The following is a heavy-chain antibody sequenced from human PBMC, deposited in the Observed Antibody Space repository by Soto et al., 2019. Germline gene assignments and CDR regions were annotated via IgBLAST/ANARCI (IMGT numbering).Heavy chain of an antibody. CDR3: ARSGFRQWSEPDHFQH. CDR2: IYYSGST. J-gene: IGHJ1*01. CDR1: GGSISSGGYY. Sequence: SETLSLTCTVSGGSISSGGYYWSWIRQHPGKGLEWIGYIYYSGSTYYNPSLKSRVTISVDTSKNQFSLKLSSVTAADTAVYYCARSGFRQWSEPDHFQHWGQGTLVT. V-gene: IGHV4-31*03. D-gene: IGHD1-26*01.